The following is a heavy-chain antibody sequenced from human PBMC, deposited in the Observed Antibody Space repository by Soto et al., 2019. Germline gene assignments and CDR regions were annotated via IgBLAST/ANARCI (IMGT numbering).Heavy chain of an antibody. J-gene: IGHJ4*02. V-gene: IGHV3-23*01. CDR1: GFNFSNYA. CDR2: ISATGGGT. D-gene: IGHD3-16*01. CDR3: AKDRRAGGNSAFYFDF. Sequence: XVSLRLSCAASGFNFSNYAMSGVRQAPGKGLEWVSLISATGGGTYYADSVKGRFTISRDNSHNTLYLQVHSLTAEDTAVYYCAKDRRAGGNSAFYFDFWGQGAQVTVSS.